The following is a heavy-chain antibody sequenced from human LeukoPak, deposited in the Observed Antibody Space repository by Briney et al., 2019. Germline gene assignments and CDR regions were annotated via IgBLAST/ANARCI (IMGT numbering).Heavy chain of an antibody. CDR3: ARPYQITIFGVGEGYAFDI. D-gene: IGHD3-3*01. Sequence: ASVKVSCKASGYTFTSYAMHWVRQAPGQRLEWMGWINAGNGNTKYSQKFQGRVTITRDTSASTAYMELSSLRSEDTAVYYCARPYQITIFGVGEGYAFDIWGQGTMVTVSS. V-gene: IGHV1-3*01. CDR1: GYTFTSYA. J-gene: IGHJ3*02. CDR2: INAGNGNT.